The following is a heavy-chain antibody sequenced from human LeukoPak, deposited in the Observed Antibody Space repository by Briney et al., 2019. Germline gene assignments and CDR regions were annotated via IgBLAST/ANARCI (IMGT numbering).Heavy chain of an antibody. V-gene: IGHV1-46*01. CDR2: INPSGDST. CDR3: AKLATSDTGETY. J-gene: IGHJ4*02. CDR1: GYTFTINH. Sequence: ASVKVSCKACGYTFTINHIHWVRQAPGQGLEWMGVINPSGDSTTYAQNFQGRVTMTRDTSTSTVYMELRSLRSEDTAIYYCAKLATSDTGETYWGQGTLVTVSS. D-gene: IGHD3-16*01.